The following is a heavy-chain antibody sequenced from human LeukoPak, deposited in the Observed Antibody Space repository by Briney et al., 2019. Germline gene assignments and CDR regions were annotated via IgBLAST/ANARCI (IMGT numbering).Heavy chain of an antibody. CDR3: ARDTQPLYSGSYSGLGY. V-gene: IGHV3-30*03. Sequence: PGGSLRLSCAASGFTFSSYGMHWVRQAPGKGLEWVAVISYDGSNKYYADSVKGRFTISRDNSKNTLYLQMNSLRAEDTAVYYCARDTQPLYSGSYSGLGYWGQGTLVTVSS. D-gene: IGHD1-26*01. CDR1: GFTFSSYG. J-gene: IGHJ4*02. CDR2: ISYDGSNK.